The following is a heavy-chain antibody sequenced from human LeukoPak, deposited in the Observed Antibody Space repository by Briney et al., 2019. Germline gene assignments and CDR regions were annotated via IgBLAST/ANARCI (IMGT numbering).Heavy chain of an antibody. V-gene: IGHV4-39*01. CDR2: IYYSGTT. CDR1: GGSISSTSYF. J-gene: IGHJ4*02. CDR3: IRILTYIDS. D-gene: IGHD3-9*01. Sequence: SETLSLTCTVSGGSISSTSYFWGWIRQPPGKGLEWIGSIYYSGTTYYNPSLKSRVTISVDTSTNQFSLKLSSVTAADTAVYYCIRILTYIDSWGQGTLVTVSS.